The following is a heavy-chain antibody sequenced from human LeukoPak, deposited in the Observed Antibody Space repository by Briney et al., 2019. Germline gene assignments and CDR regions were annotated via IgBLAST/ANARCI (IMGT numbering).Heavy chain of an antibody. J-gene: IGHJ3*02. CDR2: IHYSGST. CDR1: GGSISSYY. D-gene: IGHD3-22*01. Sequence: SETLSLTCTVSGGSISSYYWSWIRQPPGKGLEWIGYIHYSGSTNYNPSLKSRVTISVDTSKNQFSLKLSSVTAADTAVYYCARVRNYDSSGKQGTDAFDIWGQGTMVTVSS. CDR3: ARVRNYDSSGKQGTDAFDI. V-gene: IGHV4-59*01.